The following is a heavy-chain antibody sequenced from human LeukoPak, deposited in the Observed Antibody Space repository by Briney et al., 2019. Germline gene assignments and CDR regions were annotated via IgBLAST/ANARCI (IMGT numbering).Heavy chain of an antibody. Sequence: GGSLRLSCAASGFTFSSYSMNWVRQAPGKGLEWVSSISRSSSYIYYADSVKGRFTISRDNAKNSLYLQMNSLRAGDTAVYYCAELGITMIGGVWGKGTTVTISS. V-gene: IGHV3-21*01. CDR1: GFTFSSYS. J-gene: IGHJ6*04. CDR3: AELGITMIGGV. CDR2: ISRSSSYI. D-gene: IGHD3-10*02.